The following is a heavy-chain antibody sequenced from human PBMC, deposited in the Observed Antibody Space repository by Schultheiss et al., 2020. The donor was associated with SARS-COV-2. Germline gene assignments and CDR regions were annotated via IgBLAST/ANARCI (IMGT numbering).Heavy chain of an antibody. Sequence: GESLKISCAASGFTFSSYAMSWVRQAPGKGLEWVSAISGSGGSTYYADSVKGRFTISRDNSKNTLYLQMNSLRAEDTAVYYCAKRGLGYCSSTSCYLVDAFDIWGQGTMVTVSS. J-gene: IGHJ3*02. CDR3: AKRGLGYCSSTSCYLVDAFDI. CDR1: GFTFSSYA. CDR2: ISGSGGST. D-gene: IGHD2-2*01. V-gene: IGHV3-23*01.